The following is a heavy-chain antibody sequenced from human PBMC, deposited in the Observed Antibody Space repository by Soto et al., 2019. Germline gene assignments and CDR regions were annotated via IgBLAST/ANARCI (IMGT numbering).Heavy chain of an antibody. D-gene: IGHD3-3*01. CDR2: MNPNSGNT. CDR1: GYTFTSYD. CDR3: TRDAYYDYWCAYYHRCFDP. V-gene: IGHV1-8*01. J-gene: IGHJ5*02. Sequence: ASVKVSCKASGYTFTSYDINWVRQATGQGLEWMGWMNPNSGNTGYAQKFQGRVTMTRNTSISTAYMELSSLRSEDTAVYYCTRDAYYDYWCAYYHRCFDPWGQGTLVTGSA.